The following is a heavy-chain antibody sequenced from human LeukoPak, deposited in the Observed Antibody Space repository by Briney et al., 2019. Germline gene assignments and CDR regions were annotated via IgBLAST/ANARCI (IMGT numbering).Heavy chain of an antibody. CDR1: GYTFTNYG. Sequence: GASVKVSCKASGYTFTNYGVAWVRQAPGQGLEWMGWISVYSGDTNSAQKFLGRVTMTTDTSTTTAYMELRSLTSDDTAVYYCARAGWELQRTTKTRFDHWGQGTLVTVSS. J-gene: IGHJ4*02. D-gene: IGHD1-26*01. CDR2: ISVYSGDT. CDR3: ARAGWELQRTTKTRFDH. V-gene: IGHV1-18*01.